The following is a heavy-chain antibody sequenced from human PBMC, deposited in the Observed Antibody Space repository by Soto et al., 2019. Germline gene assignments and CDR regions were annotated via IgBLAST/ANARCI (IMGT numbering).Heavy chain of an antibody. CDR1: GGCISSGGYY. J-gene: IGHJ4*02. D-gene: IGHD5-18*01. Sequence: SETLSLTCTVSGGCISSGGYYWSWIRQHPGKGLEWIGYIYYSGSTYYNPSLKSRVTISVDTSKNQFSLKLSSVTAADTAVYYCAARDTAMVKYYFDYWGQGTLVTVSS. CDR2: IYYSGST. V-gene: IGHV4-31*03. CDR3: AARDTAMVKYYFDY.